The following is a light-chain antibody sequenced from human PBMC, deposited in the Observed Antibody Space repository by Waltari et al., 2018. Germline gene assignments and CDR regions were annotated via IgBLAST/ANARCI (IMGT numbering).Light chain of an antibody. CDR2: DVT. Sequence: QSALTQPASVSGSPGQSITVPCSGIGSGVGASALVSWFQLHPGKAPQVIIYDVTNRPAGVSDRFSASKSADTASLTISGLQPEDEGDYYCSSQTLDGVVLFGGGTKLTVL. CDR1: GSGVGASAL. V-gene: IGLV2-14*03. J-gene: IGLJ2*01. CDR3: SSQTLDGVVL.